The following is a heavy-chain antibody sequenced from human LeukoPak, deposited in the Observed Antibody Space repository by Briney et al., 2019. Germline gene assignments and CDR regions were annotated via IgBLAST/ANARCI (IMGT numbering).Heavy chain of an antibody. CDR3: ARDRFSSGWNRDPFDI. V-gene: IGHV4-4*07. Sequence: SETLSLTCTVSGGSINSYYWSWIRQPAGKGLEWIGRIYTSGSTNYNPSLKSRVTMSVDTSKNQFSLKLNSVTAADTAVHYCARDRFSSGWNRDPFDIWGQGTMVTVSS. J-gene: IGHJ3*02. CDR2: IYTSGST. CDR1: GGSINSYY. D-gene: IGHD6-19*01.